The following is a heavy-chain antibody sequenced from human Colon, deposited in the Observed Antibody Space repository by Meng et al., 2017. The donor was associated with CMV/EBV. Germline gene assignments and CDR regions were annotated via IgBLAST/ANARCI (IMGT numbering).Heavy chain of an antibody. D-gene: IGHD3-3*01. CDR1: GFSFSTYG. CDR3: AKDALGDFWSGYYGRMDV. Sequence: LKISCAASGFSFSTYGMHWVRQAPGKGPEWVAVVWNNGRDSYYAASVKGRLTISRDNSKNTLYLQMNSLRAEDTAEYYCAKDALGDFWSGYYGRMDVWGQGTTVTVSS. CDR2: VWNNGRDS. V-gene: IGHV3-33*06. J-gene: IGHJ6*02.